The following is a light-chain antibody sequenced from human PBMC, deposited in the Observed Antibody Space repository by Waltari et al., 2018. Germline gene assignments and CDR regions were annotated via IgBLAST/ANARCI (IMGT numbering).Light chain of an antibody. V-gene: IGLV3-21*04. CDR1: NIERKG. Sequence: SYVLTQPPSVSVAPGETAKITCGGDNIERKGVHWYQQKPGQAPVLVISPDYERPSGTPERFSGSNSENTATLTISRVEAGDEAVYSCQVWDSTTDHLVIFGGGTKLSVL. CDR3: QVWDSTTDHLVI. J-gene: IGLJ2*01. CDR2: PDY.